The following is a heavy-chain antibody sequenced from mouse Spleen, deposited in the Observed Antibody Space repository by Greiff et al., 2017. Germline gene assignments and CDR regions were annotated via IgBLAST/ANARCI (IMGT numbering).Heavy chain of an antibody. V-gene: IGHV3-6*01. Sequence: VQLKESGPGLVKPSQSLSLTCSVTGYSITSGYYWNWIRQFPGNKLEWMGYISYDGSNNYNPSLKNRISITRDTSKNQFFLKLNSVTTEDTATXYCARDGTGFAYWGQGTLVTVSA. CDR1: GYSITSGYY. D-gene: IGHD4-1*01. J-gene: IGHJ3*01. CDR3: ARDGTGFAY. CDR2: ISYDGSN.